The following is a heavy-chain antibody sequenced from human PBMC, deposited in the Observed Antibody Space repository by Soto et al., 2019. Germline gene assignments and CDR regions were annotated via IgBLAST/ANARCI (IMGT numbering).Heavy chain of an antibody. J-gene: IGHJ6*02. CDR3: ARANGVFYYYYGMDG. CDR2: INHSGST. CDR1: GGSFSGYY. V-gene: IGHV4-34*01. Sequence: PSETLSLTCAVYGGSFSGYYWSWIRQPPGKGLEWIGEINHSGSTNYNPSLKSRVTISVDTSKNQFSLKLSSVTAADTAVYYCARANGVFYYYYGMDGWGQGKTVTVYS. D-gene: IGHD2-8*01.